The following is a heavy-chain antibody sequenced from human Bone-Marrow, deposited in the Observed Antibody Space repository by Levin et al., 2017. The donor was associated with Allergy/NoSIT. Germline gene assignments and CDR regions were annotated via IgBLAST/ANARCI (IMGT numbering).Heavy chain of an antibody. CDR2: IKPDGSGK. V-gene: IGHV3-7*01. D-gene: IGHD2-8*01. J-gene: IGHJ4*02. CDR3: AAGSVSYGDRAVGY. Sequence: GGSLRLSCAASGFTFSSYWMSWVRQAPGKGLEWVANIKPDGSGKYYVDSVKGRFTISRDNARNSLYLQMSSLRAEDTAVYYCAAGSVSYGDRAVGYWGQGTLVTVSS. CDR1: GFTFSSYW.